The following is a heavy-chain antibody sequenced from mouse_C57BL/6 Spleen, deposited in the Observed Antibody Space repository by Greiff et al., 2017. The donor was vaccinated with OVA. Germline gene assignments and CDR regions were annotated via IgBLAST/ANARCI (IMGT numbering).Heavy chain of an antibody. CDR2: INYDGSST. Sequence: EVQRVESEGGLVQPGSSMKLSCTASGFTFSDYYMAWVRQVPEKGLEWVANINYDGSSTYYLDSLKSRFLISRDNAKNILYLQMSSLKSEDTATYYCARDSSGPFDYWGQGTTLTVSS. CDR3: ARDSSGPFDY. J-gene: IGHJ2*01. D-gene: IGHD3-2*02. V-gene: IGHV5-16*01. CDR1: GFTFSDYY.